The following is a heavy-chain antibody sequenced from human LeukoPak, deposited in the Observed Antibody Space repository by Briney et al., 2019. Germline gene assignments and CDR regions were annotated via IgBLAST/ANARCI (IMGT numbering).Heavy chain of an antibody. D-gene: IGHD4-17*01. J-gene: IGHJ4*02. V-gene: IGHV3-11*06. CDR1: GFTSSDYY. CDR2: ISSDNTYT. Sequence: GGSLRLSCAVSGFTSSDYYMSWVRQAPGKEMECVSYISSDNTYTNYADSVRGRFTISRDNAKNSLYLQMNSLSAEDTAVYYCVRGGPYGDYDAYWGQGTLVTVSS. CDR3: VRGGPYGDYDAY.